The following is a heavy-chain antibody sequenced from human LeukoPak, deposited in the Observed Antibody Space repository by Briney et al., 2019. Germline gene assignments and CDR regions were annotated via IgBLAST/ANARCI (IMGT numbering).Heavy chain of an antibody. J-gene: IGHJ5*02. CDR1: GFTFSNAW. CDR2: IKSKTDGGTT. D-gene: IGHD5-12*01. V-gene: IGHV3-15*01. CDR3: TTDLYSGYEP. Sequence: GGSLRLSCAASGFTFSNAWMSWVRHTPGEGLEWVGRIKSKTDGGTTDYAAPVKGRFTISRDDSKNTLYLQMNSLKTEDTAVYYCTTDLYSGYEPWGQGTLVTVSS.